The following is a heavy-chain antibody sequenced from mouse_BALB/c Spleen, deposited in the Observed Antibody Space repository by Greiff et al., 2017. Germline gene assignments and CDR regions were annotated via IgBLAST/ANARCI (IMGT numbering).Heavy chain of an antibody. Sequence: QVQLKQSGAELARPGASVKMSCKASGYTFTSYTMHWVKQRPGQGLEWIGYINPSSGYTNYNQKFKDKATLTADKSSSTAYMQLSSLTSEDSAVYYCARSTMIEAMDYWGQGTSVTVSS. CDR3: ARSTMIEAMDY. CDR1: GYTFTSYT. CDR2: INPSSGYT. J-gene: IGHJ4*01. D-gene: IGHD2-4*01. V-gene: IGHV1-4*01.